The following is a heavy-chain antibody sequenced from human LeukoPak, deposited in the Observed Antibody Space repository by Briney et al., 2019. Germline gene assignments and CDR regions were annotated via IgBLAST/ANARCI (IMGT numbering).Heavy chain of an antibody. CDR1: GGSISSSSYY. D-gene: IGHD3-22*01. V-gene: IGHV4-39*01. Sequence: SETLSLTCTVPGGSISSSSYYWGWIRQPPGKGLEWIGSIYYSGSTYYNPSLKSRVTISVDTSKNQFSLKLSSVTAADTAVYYCASHHGGYYLYYFDYWGQGTLVTVSS. CDR2: IYYSGST. CDR3: ASHHGGYYLYYFDY. J-gene: IGHJ4*02.